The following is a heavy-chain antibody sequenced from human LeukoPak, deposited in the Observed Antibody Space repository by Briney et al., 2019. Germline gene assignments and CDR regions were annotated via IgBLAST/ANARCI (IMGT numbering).Heavy chain of an antibody. CDR2: ISWNSDNI. D-gene: IGHD2-2*01. Sequence: PGRSLRLTCAASGFTFEEYGMHWGRQAPGKGLEWVSAISWNSDNIDYADSVKGRFTISRDNAKTSLYLEMSSLRIEDTAFYYCAKAGCSSTTCYANRWGQGTLVTVSS. CDR3: AKAGCSSTTCYANR. V-gene: IGHV3-9*01. CDR1: GFTFEEYG. J-gene: IGHJ5*02.